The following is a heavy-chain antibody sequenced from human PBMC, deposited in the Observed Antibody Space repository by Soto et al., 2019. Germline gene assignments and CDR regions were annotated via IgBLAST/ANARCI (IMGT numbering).Heavy chain of an antibody. CDR3: AREVRCSSSWYFDY. J-gene: IGHJ4*02. Sequence: PSETLSLTCTVSGGSISSYYWSWIRQPPGKGLEWIGYIYYSGSTNYNPSLKSRVTISVDTSKNQFSLKLSSVTAADTAVYYCAREVRCSSSWYFDYWGQGTLVTV. CDR1: GGSISSYY. CDR2: IYYSGST. V-gene: IGHV4-59*12. D-gene: IGHD6-13*01.